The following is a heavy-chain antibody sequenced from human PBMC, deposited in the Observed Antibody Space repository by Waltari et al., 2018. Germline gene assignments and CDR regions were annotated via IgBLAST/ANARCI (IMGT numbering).Heavy chain of an antibody. CDR1: GGSISSSSYY. J-gene: IGHJ5*02. V-gene: IGHV4-39*07. CDR2: IYYSGST. CDR3: ARAYSSESYSWS. Sequence: QLQLQESGPGLVKPSETLSLTCTVSGGSISSSSYYWGWIRQPPGKGLEWIGSIYYSGSTYYNPSLKSRVTISVDTSKNQFSLKLSSVTAADTAVYYCARAYSSESYSWSWGQGTLVTVSS. D-gene: IGHD6-19*01.